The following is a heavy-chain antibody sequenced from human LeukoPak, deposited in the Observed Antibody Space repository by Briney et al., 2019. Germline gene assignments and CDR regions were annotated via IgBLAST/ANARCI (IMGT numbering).Heavy chain of an antibody. CDR2: IYPGDSDT. CDR3: ARRGRGMIVVVTKKTRGGAFDI. V-gene: IGHV5-51*01. CDR1: GYSFTSYW. J-gene: IGHJ3*02. D-gene: IGHD3-22*01. Sequence: GESLMISCKGSGYSFTSYWIGWVRQMPGKGLEWMGIIYPGDSDTRYSPSFQGQVTISADKSISTAYLQWSSLKASDTAMYYCARRGRGMIVVVTKKTRGGAFDIWGQGTMVTVSS.